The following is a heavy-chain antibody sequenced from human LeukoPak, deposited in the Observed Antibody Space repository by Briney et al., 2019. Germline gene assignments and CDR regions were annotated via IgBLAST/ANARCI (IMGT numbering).Heavy chain of an antibody. J-gene: IGHJ3*02. CDR2: IYYAGNT. Sequence: SSETLSLSCTVSGGTISSYYWTWIRQPPGKGLEWVGYIYYAGNTNYNPSPKSRVTISVDTSKNHFSLKLSSVTAADTAVYYCARRSKAVAGLAFDIWGRGTMVTVSS. CDR1: GGTISSYY. V-gene: IGHV4-59*08. CDR3: ARRSKAVAGLAFDI. D-gene: IGHD6-19*01.